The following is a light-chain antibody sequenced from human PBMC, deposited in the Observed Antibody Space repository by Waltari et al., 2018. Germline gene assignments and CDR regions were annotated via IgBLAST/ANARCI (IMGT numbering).Light chain of an antibody. V-gene: IGKV3-11*01. CDR2: DAS. Sequence: EIVLTQSPAILSFSPVERATLPCRASQSVGTYLAWYQQRPGQSPRLLIYDASYRATGIPGRFSGSGSETDFTLTISSLQPEDFAVYYCQQRRSWPLTFGGGTRVQI. CDR3: QQRRSWPLT. J-gene: IGKJ4*01. CDR1: QSVGTY.